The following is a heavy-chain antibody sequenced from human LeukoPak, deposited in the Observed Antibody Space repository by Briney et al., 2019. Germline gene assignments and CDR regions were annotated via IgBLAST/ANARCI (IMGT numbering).Heavy chain of an antibody. CDR3: ASQSGDYYFDH. CDR1: GGTFSSYA. J-gene: IGHJ4*02. CDR2: VIPIFGTA. Sequence: GASVKVSCKASGGTFSSYAISWVRQAPGQGLEWMGGVIPIFGTANYAQKFQGRVTITADESTSTAYMELSSLRSEDTAVYYCASQSGDYYFDHWGQGTLVTVSS. V-gene: IGHV1-69*13. D-gene: IGHD3-10*01.